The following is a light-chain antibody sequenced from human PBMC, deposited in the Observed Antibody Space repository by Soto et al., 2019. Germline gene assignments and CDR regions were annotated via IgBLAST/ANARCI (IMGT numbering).Light chain of an antibody. V-gene: IGKV1-39*01. CDR3: QQSYGTPYT. CDR1: QSIDTS. Sequence: DIPMTQSPSSLSASIGDTVTIACRASQSIDTSLHWFQQKPGKTPTRLIHGASALQSGVPSRFIGSGSGTDFTRTISSLQPEDFATYDGQQSYGTPYTVGQGTKVESK. J-gene: IGKJ2*01. CDR2: GAS.